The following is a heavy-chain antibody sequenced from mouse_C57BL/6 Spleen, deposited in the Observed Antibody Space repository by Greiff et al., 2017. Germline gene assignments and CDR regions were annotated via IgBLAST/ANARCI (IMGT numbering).Heavy chain of an antibody. CDR3: ARDGVTGPWFAY. J-gene: IGHJ3*01. Sequence: QVQLQQSGAELAKPGASVKLSCKASGSTFTSYWMHWVKKRPGQGLEWIGYINPSSGYPKYNQKFKDKATLTADKSSSTAYMPLSSLTYEDSAVYYCARDGVTGPWFAYWGQGTLVTVSA. CDR1: GSTFTSYW. CDR2: INPSSGYP. D-gene: IGHD2-1*01. V-gene: IGHV1-7*01.